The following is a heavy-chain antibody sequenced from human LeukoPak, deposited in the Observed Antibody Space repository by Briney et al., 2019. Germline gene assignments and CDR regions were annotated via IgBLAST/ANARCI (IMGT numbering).Heavy chain of an antibody. D-gene: IGHD3-10*01. CDR3: TRVGNSGSFDY. CDR1: GSTLTTYS. CDR2: ISGNGDST. V-gene: IGHV3-64*02. Sequence: GGSLRLSCAASGSTLTTYSMHWVRQAPGTRLEYVSAISGNGDSTYYADSVKGRFTISRDSSKNTLYLQMGSLRHEDMAIYYCTRVGNSGSFDYWGQGTLVTVSS. J-gene: IGHJ4*02.